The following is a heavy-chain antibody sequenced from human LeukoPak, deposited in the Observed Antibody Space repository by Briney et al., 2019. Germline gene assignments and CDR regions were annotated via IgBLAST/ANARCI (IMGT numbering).Heavy chain of an antibody. CDR1: GFTFDEYA. CDR2: ISWNSGSI. CDR3: ARVLIVATIVYFDY. V-gene: IGHV3-9*01. D-gene: IGHD5-12*01. J-gene: IGHJ4*02. Sequence: GGSLRLSCAASGFTFDEYAMHWVRQAPGKGLEWVSGISWNSGSIGYADSVKGRFTISRDNAKNSLYLQMNSLRAEDTAVYYCARVLIVATIVYFDYWGQGTLVTVSS.